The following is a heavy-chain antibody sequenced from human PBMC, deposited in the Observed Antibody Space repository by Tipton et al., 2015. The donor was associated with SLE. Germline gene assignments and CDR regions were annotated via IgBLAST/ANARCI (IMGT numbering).Heavy chain of an antibody. CDR3: ARDYGPGNWFDP. J-gene: IGHJ5*02. Sequence: TLSLTCTVSGASISTYYWSWIRQPPGKGLEWIGYIFYSGSTNYSPSLRSRVTISVDTSKNQFSLKLSSVTAADTAVYYCARDYGPGNWFDPWGQGTLVTVSS. D-gene: IGHD4-17*01. CDR1: GASISTYY. CDR2: IFYSGST. V-gene: IGHV4-59*01.